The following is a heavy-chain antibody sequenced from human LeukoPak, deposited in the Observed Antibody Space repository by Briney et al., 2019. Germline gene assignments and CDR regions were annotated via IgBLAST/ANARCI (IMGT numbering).Heavy chain of an antibody. V-gene: IGHV3-33*01. Sequence: PGGSLTLSCAASGFTFSSFGMHWVRQAPGKGLEWVAVKGRFTISRDNSKNTLYLHMNSLRGDDTAVYYCVRGVGVSRFNYLDPWGQGTLVIVSS. CDR3: VRGVGVSRFNYLDP. D-gene: IGHD1-7*01. CDR1: GFTFSSFG. J-gene: IGHJ5*02.